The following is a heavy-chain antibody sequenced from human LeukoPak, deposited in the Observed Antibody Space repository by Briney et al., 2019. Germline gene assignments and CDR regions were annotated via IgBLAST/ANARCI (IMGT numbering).Heavy chain of an antibody. CDR3: ASDTKVRAP. D-gene: IGHD2-2*01. CDR1: GFIFNSYW. V-gene: IGHV3-7*01. Sequence: GGSLRLSCAASGFIFNSYWMSWVRQAPGKGLEWVANINEDGSEKYYVDSVKGRFTISRDNAKNSLYLQMNGLRVEDTAVYYCASDTKVRAPWGQGTLVTVSS. J-gene: IGHJ5*02. CDR2: INEDGSEK.